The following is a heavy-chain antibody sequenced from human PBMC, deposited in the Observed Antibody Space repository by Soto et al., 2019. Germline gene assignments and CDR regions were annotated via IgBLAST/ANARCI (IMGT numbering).Heavy chain of an antibody. CDR1: GGTFSSYA. CDR3: ARDGFYAGLGRHSYGNSPPQNYGMDV. CDR2: IIPIFGTA. V-gene: IGHV1-69*05. D-gene: IGHD5-18*01. Sequence: SVKVSCKASGGTFSSYAISWVRQAPGQGLEWMGGIIPIFGTANYAQRFQGRVTMTTDTSTRTAYMQLRGLRSDDTAVYYCARDGFYAGLGRHSYGNSPPQNYGMDVWGQGTTVTVSS. J-gene: IGHJ6*02.